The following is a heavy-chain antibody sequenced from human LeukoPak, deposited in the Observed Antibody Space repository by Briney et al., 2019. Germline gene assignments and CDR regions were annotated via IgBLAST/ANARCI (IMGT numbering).Heavy chain of an antibody. J-gene: IGHJ6*03. Sequence: ASVKVSCKASGYTFTSYYIHWVRQAPGQGLEWMGWISAYNGNTNYAQKLQGRVTMTTDTSTSTAYMELRSLRSDDTAVYYCARDPQLVRGDYMDVWGKGTTVTISS. CDR1: GYTFTSYY. D-gene: IGHD6-13*01. V-gene: IGHV1-18*04. CDR3: ARDPQLVRGDYMDV. CDR2: ISAYNGNT.